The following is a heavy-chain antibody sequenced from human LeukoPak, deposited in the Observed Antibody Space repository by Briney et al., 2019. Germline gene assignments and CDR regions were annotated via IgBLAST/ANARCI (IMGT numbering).Heavy chain of an antibody. CDR1: GFTFSSYA. J-gene: IGHJ6*02. CDR2: ISGSGGST. D-gene: IGHD2-2*01. Sequence: GGSLRLSCAASGFTFSSYAMSWVRQAPGKGLEWVSAISGSGGSTYYADSVKGRFTISRDNSKNTLYLQMNSLRAEDTAVYYCAKERVVVNIVVVPAAYGMDVWGQGTTVTVSS. V-gene: IGHV3-23*01. CDR3: AKERVVVNIVVVPAAYGMDV.